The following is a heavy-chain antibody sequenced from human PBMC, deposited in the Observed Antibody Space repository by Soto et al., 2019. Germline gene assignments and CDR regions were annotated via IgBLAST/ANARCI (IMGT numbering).Heavy chain of an antibody. CDR1: GFTFSSYA. D-gene: IGHD1-26*01. J-gene: IGHJ4*02. Sequence: SLRLSCASSGFTFSSYAMGWVRQGPGKGLEWVAVVSIGGSTHYADSVRGRFTISRDNSKNTLHLQMNSLRAEDTALYYCARREATDGVLDFWGQGTLVTVSS. CDR2: VSIGGST. CDR3: ARREATDGVLDF. V-gene: IGHV3-23*01.